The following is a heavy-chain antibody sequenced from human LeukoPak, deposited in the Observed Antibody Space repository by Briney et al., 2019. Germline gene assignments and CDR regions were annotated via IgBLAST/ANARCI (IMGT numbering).Heavy chain of an antibody. V-gene: IGHV3-11*01. CDR3: ARDLGYDSSGYIWRGPYYCYGMDV. CDR1: GFTFSDYY. J-gene: IGHJ6*02. Sequence: GGSLRLSCAASGFTFSDYYMSWIRQAPGKGLEWVSYISSSGSTIYYADSVKGRFTISRDNAKNSLYLQMNSLRAEDTAVYYCARDLGYDSSGYIWRGPYYCYGMDVWGQGTTVTVSS. D-gene: IGHD3-22*01. CDR2: ISSSGSTI.